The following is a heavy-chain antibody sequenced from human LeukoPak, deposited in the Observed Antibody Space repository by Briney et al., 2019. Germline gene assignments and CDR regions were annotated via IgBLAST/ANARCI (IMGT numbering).Heavy chain of an antibody. CDR1: GYVFTSYY. V-gene: IGHV1-18*01. J-gene: IGHJ5*02. Sequence: GASVKVSCKASGYVFTSYYITWVRQAPGQGLEWMGCVSAYNGNTNYAQNFQGRVTMTTDTSTSTAYMELRSLTSDDTAIYYCARGGGRWIDPWGQGTLVTVSS. CDR3: ARGGGRWIDP. D-gene: IGHD3-16*01. CDR2: VSAYNGNT.